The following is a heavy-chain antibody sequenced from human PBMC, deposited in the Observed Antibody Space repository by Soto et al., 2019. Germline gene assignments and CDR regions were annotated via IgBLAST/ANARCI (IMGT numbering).Heavy chain of an antibody. D-gene: IGHD7-27*01. CDR1: GFTFSSYG. Sequence: QVQLVESGGGVVQPGRSLRLSCVGAGFTFSSYGMHWVRQAPGKGLEWVALIWYDGSYKYNVDSVKGRFTISRDDSKNTLYLQMNSLRADDTAVYYCARDRANSGFDYWGQGTLVTVSS. J-gene: IGHJ4*02. CDR2: IWYDGSYK. V-gene: IGHV3-33*01. CDR3: ARDRANSGFDY.